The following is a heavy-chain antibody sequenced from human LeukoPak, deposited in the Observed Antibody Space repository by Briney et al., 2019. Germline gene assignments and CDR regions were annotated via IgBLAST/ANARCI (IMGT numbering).Heavy chain of an antibody. V-gene: IGHV4-39*07. CDR3: ARDSIYDSSGHAP. J-gene: IGHJ5*02. D-gene: IGHD3-22*01. Sequence: PSETLSLTCTVSGGSISSYYWAWIRQPPGKGLEWIGSAYYTGTTYYNPSLKSRVTISVDRSRSQFSLKLDSVTAADTAVYYCARDSIYDSSGHAPWGQGTLVTVSS. CDR2: AYYTGTT. CDR1: GGSISSYY.